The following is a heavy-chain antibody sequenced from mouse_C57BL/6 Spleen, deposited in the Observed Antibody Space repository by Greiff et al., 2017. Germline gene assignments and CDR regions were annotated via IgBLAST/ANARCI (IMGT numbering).Heavy chain of an antibody. J-gene: IGHJ2*01. CDR1: GFTFSSYT. CDR2: ISGGGGNT. Sequence: EVQLVESGGGLVKPGGSLKLSCAASGFTFSSYTMSWVRQTPEKRLEWVATISGGGGNTYYPDSVKGRFTISRDNAKNTLYLQMSSLRSEDTALYYCARHEHYGSSYDYWGQGTTLTVSS. CDR3: ARHEHYGSSYDY. V-gene: IGHV5-9*01. D-gene: IGHD1-1*01.